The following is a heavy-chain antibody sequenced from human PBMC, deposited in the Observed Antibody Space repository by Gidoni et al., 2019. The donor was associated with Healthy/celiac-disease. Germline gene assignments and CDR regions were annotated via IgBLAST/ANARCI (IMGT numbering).Heavy chain of an antibody. J-gene: IGHJ4*02. CDR3: AKGPYDFWSGYYDVFDY. D-gene: IGHD3-3*01. CDR2: ISGSGGST. CDR1: GFTFSSHA. Sequence: EVQLLESGGGLVQPGGSLRLSCAASGFTFSSHAMSWFRQAPGKGLEWVSAISGSGGSTYYADSVKGRFTISRDNSKNTLYLQMNSLRAEDTAVYYCAKGPYDFWSGYYDVFDYWGQGTLVTVSS. V-gene: IGHV3-23*01.